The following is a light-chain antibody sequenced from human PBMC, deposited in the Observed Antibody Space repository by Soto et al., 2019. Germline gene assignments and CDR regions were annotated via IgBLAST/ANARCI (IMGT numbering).Light chain of an antibody. V-gene: IGKV1-5*01. CDR2: DAS. CDR1: QSISSW. Sequence: DIPMTQSPSTLSASVGDRVTITCRASQSISSWLAWYQQKPGKAPKLLIYDASSLQIGVPSRFSGSGSGTKFTLTISSLQPDDFATYYCQPYNTYSPFGQGTKVEIK. J-gene: IGKJ1*01. CDR3: QPYNTYSP.